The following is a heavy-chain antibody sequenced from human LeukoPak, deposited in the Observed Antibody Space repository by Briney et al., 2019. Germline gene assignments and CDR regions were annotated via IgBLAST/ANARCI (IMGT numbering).Heavy chain of an antibody. V-gene: IGHV4-4*02. CDR1: IVSISSSKW. J-gene: IGHJ6*02. Sequence: SETLSLTCSVSIVSISSSKWWSWVRQSPVKGLEWIGEIYLYGTTNYNPSLTSRVTMSVDRSRNQFSLKLTSVTAADTAVYYCARQKWEQQGRDYYFNGLDVWGPGTTVIVSS. CDR2: IYLYGTT. CDR3: ARQKWEQQGRDYYFNGLDV. D-gene: IGHD1/OR15-1a*01.